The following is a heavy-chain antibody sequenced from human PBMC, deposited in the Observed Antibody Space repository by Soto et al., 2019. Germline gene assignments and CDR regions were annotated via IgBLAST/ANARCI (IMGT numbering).Heavy chain of an antibody. CDR1: GFTFSSYW. J-gene: IGHJ5*02. CDR3: ASSAKFWGSWFDP. CDR2: IKQDGSEK. Sequence: GSLRLSCAASGFTFSSYWMSWVRQAPGKGLEWVANIKQDGSEKYYVDSVKGRFTISRDNAKNSLYLQMNSLRAEDTAVYYCASSAKFWGSWFDPWGQGTLVTVSS. D-gene: IGHD7-27*01. V-gene: IGHV3-7*01.